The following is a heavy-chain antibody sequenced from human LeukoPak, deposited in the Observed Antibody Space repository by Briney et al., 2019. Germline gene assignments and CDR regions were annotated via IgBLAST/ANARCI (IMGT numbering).Heavy chain of an antibody. CDR1: GFTFSSYA. CDR2: ISYDGSNK. D-gene: IGHD6-13*01. Sequence: GGSLRLPCAASGFTFSSYAMHWVRQAPGKGLEWVAVISYDGSNKYYADSVKGRFTISRDNAKNSLYLQMNSLRAEDTAVYYCARDYSSSCWNWGQGTLVTVSS. CDR3: ARDYSSSCWN. J-gene: IGHJ4*02. V-gene: IGHV3-30-3*01.